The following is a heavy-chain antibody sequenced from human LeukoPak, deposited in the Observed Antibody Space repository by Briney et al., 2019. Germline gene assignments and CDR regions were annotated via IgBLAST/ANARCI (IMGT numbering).Heavy chain of an antibody. CDR3: ARDKSFSGSYSWFDP. J-gene: IGHJ5*02. Sequence: SVKVSCKASGGTFSSYAISWVRQAPGQGLERMGGIIPIFGTANYAQKFQGRVTITADESTSTAYMELSSLRSEDTAVYYCARDKSFSGSYSWFDPWGQGTLVTVSS. V-gene: IGHV1-69*01. CDR1: GGTFSSYA. D-gene: IGHD1-26*01. CDR2: IIPIFGTA.